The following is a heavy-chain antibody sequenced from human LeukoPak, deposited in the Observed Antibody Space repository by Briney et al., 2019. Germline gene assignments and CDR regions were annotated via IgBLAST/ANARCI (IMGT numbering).Heavy chain of an antibody. V-gene: IGHV1-46*03. CDR1: GYTFTSYY. D-gene: IGHD2-15*01. CDR3: ARGDARGGYFDY. J-gene: IGHJ4*02. CDR2: INPSSGST. Sequence: ASVKVSCKASGYTFTSYYMHWVRQAPRQGLEWMGIINPSSGSTSYAQKFQGRVTMTRDTSTSTVYMELSSLRSEETAVYSCARGDARGGYFDYWGQGTLVTVSS.